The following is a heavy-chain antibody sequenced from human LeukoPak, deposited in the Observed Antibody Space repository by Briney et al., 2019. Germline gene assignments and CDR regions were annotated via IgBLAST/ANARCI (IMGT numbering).Heavy chain of an antibody. V-gene: IGHV3-74*01. CDR3: ARDDYSSADY. Sequence: PGGSLRLSCAASGFTFSNYWMHWVRHAPGKGLVWVSRVNRDGSSTYYADSVKGRLTISRDNAKNTLYLQMNSLRAEDTAVYFCARDDYSSADYWGQGTLVTVSA. CDR1: GFTFSNYW. J-gene: IGHJ4*02. CDR2: VNRDGSST. D-gene: IGHD6-25*01.